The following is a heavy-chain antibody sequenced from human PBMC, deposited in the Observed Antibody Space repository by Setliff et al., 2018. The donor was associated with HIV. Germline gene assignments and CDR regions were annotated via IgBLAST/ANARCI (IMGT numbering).Heavy chain of an antibody. D-gene: IGHD3-9*01. CDR3: SRVHSPLYYDILTGYLDY. CDR2: INSNTYGGTT. Sequence: HPGGSLRLSCTASGFTFGDYAMTWVRQAPGKGLEWVGFINSNTYGGTTDYAASVKGRFTISRDDSKSSAYLLMNSLKTEDTAVYYCSRVHSPLYYDILTGYLDYWGQGTLVTVSS. V-gene: IGHV3-49*04. J-gene: IGHJ4*02. CDR1: GFTFGDYA.